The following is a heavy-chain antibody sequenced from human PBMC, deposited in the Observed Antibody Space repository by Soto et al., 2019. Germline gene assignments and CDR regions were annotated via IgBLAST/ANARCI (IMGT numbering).Heavy chain of an antibody. V-gene: IGHV3-53*01. CDR2: IYSGGTT. J-gene: IGHJ4*02. CDR1: GFTVSSTNY. Sequence: EVQVVESGGGLIQPGGSLRLSCVVSGFTVSSTNYMSWLRQAPGKGVEWVSVIYSGGTTFYADSVKGRFTISRDNSKNTLYLQMNSLRAEDTAVYYCLGYCYWGQGTLVSVSS. CDR3: LGYCY. D-gene: IGHD5-12*01.